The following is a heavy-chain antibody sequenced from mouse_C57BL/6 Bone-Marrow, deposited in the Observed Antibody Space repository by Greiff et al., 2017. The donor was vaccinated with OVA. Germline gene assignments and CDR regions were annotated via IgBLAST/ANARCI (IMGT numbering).Heavy chain of an antibody. D-gene: IGHD1-1*01. J-gene: IGHJ1*03. Sequence: VQLQQSGAELVRPGASVKLSCTASGFNIKDDYMHWVKQRPEQGLEWIGWIDPENGDTEYASKFQGKATITADTSSNTAYLQLSSLTSEDTAVYYCTTPFYYYGSRYWYFDVWGTGTTVTVSS. V-gene: IGHV14-4*01. CDR1: GFNIKDDY. CDR3: TTPFYYYGSRYWYFDV. CDR2: IDPENGDT.